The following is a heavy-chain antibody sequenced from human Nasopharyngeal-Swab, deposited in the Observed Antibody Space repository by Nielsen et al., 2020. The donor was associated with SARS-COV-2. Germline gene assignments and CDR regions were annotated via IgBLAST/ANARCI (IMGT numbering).Heavy chain of an antibody. CDR1: GFTFSTYW. D-gene: IGHD2-2*01. Sequence: GESLKISCAASGFTFSTYWMHWVRQAPGKGLEWVSRINSDGSSTNYADSVKGRFTISRDNAKNTLCLQMNSLRAEDTAVYYCAAAAKGYWGQGTLVTVSS. CDR2: INSDGSST. J-gene: IGHJ4*02. V-gene: IGHV3-74*01. CDR3: AAAAKGY.